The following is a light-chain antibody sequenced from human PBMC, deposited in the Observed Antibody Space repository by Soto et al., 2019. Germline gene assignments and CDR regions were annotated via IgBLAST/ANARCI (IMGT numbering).Light chain of an antibody. J-gene: IGKJ1*01. CDR1: PTISRW. CDR2: TAS. CDR3: QEYNNYWT. V-gene: IGKV1-5*01. Sequence: DIQMTQSPSTLSASVGDTVTITCRASPTISRWLAWYQQKPGKAPRLLIYTASTLESGVPSRFSASGSGTEFTLTISSLHPDDFATYYCQEYNNYWTFGQGTKVEVK.